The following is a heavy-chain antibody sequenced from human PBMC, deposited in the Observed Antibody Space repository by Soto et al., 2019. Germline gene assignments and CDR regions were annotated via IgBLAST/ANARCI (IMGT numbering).Heavy chain of an antibody. V-gene: IGHV4-59*11. CDR2: VYYAGST. CDR3: ARSVAVPGAHIDY. Sequence: SETLSLTCSVSGGSISGPYWSWIRQSPGKGLEWLGYVYYAGSTNYSPSLRSRVSISVDTSKNEFSLRLSSVTAADTAVYFCARSVAVPGAHIDYWGQGTQVTVSS. CDR1: GGSISGPY. J-gene: IGHJ4*02. D-gene: IGHD6-19*01.